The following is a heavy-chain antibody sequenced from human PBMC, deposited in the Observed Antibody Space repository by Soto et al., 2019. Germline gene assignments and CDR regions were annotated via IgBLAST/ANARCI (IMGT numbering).Heavy chain of an antibody. D-gene: IGHD3-3*01. CDR2: MNPNSGNT. Sequence: ASVKVSFKASGYTFTSYDINWVRQATGQGLEWMGWMNPNSGNTGYAQKFQGRVTMTRNTSISTAYMELSSLRSEDTAVYYCARKFRFLEWLLAPNAFDIWGQGTMVTFS. CDR3: ARKFRFLEWLLAPNAFDI. V-gene: IGHV1-8*01. CDR1: GYTFTSYD. J-gene: IGHJ3*02.